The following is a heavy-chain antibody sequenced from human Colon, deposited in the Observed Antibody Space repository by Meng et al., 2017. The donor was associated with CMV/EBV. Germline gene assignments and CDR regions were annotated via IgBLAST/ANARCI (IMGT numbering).Heavy chain of an antibody. J-gene: IGHJ5*02. D-gene: IGHD3-16*01. CDR3: ARGYDDTNYVPIDA. CDR1: GYIFNHYG. CDR2: NSGFNGKT. Sequence: ASVQVSCKASGYIFNHYGLNWVRQAPGQGLEWLGWNSGFNGKTYFAQNFQDRLTLTTDTSASTAYMELRGLTADDTAIYYCARGYDDTNYVPIDAWGQGTLVTVSS. V-gene: IGHV1-18*01.